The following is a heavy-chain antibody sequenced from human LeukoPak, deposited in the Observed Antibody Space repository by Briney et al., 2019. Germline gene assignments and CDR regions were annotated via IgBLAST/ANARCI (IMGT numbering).Heavy chain of an antibody. CDR1: GGTFSSYA. J-gene: IGHJ4*02. CDR3: ARSTVNYGLFDY. Sequence: SVKVSCKASGGTFSSYAISWVRQAPGQGLEWMGRIIPILGIANYAQKFQGRVTITADKSTSTAYMELSSLRSEDTAVYYCARSTVNYGLFDYWGQGTLVTVSS. V-gene: IGHV1-69*04. CDR2: IIPILGIA. D-gene: IGHD3-10*01.